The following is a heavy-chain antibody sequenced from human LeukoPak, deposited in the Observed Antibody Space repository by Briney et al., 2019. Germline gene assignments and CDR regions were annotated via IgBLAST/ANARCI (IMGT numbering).Heavy chain of an antibody. J-gene: IGHJ4*02. CDR1: GFTFDDYT. CDR3: AKEGPGIAVAGLDY. Sequence: GGSLRLACAASGFTFDDYTMHWVRKAAGKGLEGVSLISWDGGSIYYADFVKGRFTISRDNSKNSLYLQMNSLRTEDTALYYCAKEGPGIAVAGLDYWGQGTLVTVSS. V-gene: IGHV3-43*01. D-gene: IGHD6-19*01. CDR2: ISWDGGSI.